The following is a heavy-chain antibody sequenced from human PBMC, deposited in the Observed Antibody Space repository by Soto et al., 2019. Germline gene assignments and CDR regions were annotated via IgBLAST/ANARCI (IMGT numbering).Heavy chain of an antibody. CDR2: IWYDGSNK. D-gene: IGHD6-13*01. Sequence: GGSLRLSCAASRFTFSSYGMHWVRQAPGKGLEWVAVIWYDGSNKYYADSVKGRFTISRDNSKNTLYLQMNSLRAEDTAVYYCARDIAAAGTHYYYYGMDVWGQGTTVTVSS. CDR1: RFTFSSYG. V-gene: IGHV3-33*01. J-gene: IGHJ6*02. CDR3: ARDIAAAGTHYYYYGMDV.